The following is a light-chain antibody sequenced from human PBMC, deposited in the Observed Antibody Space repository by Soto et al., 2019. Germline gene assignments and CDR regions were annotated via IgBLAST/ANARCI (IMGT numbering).Light chain of an antibody. CDR2: LAS. CDR1: QSISSY. Sequence: DIQMTQSPSSLSASVGDRVTITFRASQSISSYLNWYQQKPGKAPKLLIYLASTLQSGVPTRFSGSGSATEFTLSINSLQPDDFATYYCPQYGSYSRTFRQGAKVGIK. CDR3: PQYGSYSRT. V-gene: IGKV1-5*03. J-gene: IGKJ1*01.